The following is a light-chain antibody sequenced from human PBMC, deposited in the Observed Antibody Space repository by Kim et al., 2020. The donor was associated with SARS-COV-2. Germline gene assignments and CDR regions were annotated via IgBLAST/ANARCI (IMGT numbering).Light chain of an antibody. Sequence: QSVLTQPPSVSGAPGQRVTISCTGSSSDIGGGYDVHWYQQLPGTAPKLLIYATNNRPSGVPDRFSGSKSDTSASLAITGLQAEDEADYYCQSYDSSLSGYVFGTGTKVTVL. CDR2: ATN. V-gene: IGLV1-40*01. J-gene: IGLJ1*01. CDR1: SSDIGGGYD. CDR3: QSYDSSLSGYV.